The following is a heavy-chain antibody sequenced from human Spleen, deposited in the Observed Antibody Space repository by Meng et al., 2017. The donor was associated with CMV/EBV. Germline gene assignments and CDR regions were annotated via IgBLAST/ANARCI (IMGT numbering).Heavy chain of an antibody. CDR1: GYTFTGHY. J-gene: IGHJ4*02. CDR3: ARGLEDFVVEPPTVWSDF. Sequence: ASVKVSCKAYGYTFTGHYIHWVRQAPGQGLEWMGWINPNSGFTNYAQKFQGRVTITKDTSFTTAYMDLSRLRSDDTAMYYCARGLEDFVVEPPTVWSDFWGQGTLVTVSS. D-gene: IGHD2-15*01. CDR2: INPNSGFT. V-gene: IGHV1-2*02.